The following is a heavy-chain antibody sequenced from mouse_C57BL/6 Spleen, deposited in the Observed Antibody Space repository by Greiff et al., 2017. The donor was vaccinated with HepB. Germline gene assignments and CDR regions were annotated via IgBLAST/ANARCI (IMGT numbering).Heavy chain of an antibody. CDR3: ARDRVTTVVATTHWYFDV. CDR1: GFTFSSYA. Sequence: EVHLVESGGGLVKPGGSLKLSCAASGFTFSSYAMSWVRQTPEKRLEWVATISYGGSYTYYPDNVKGRFTISRDNAKNNLYLQMSHLKSEDTAMYYCARDRVTTVVATTHWYFDVWGTGTTVTVSS. D-gene: IGHD1-1*01. J-gene: IGHJ1*03. CDR2: ISYGGSYT. V-gene: IGHV5-4*01.